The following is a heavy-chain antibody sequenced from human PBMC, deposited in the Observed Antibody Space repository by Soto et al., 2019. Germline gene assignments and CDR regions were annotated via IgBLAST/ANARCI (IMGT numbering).Heavy chain of an antibody. Sequence: GXSVKVSCTVPGGAFTNYSLHWVRHAPGQGLEWLGGIIPLHNTSNYSLKLLGRGSVTADISSNTVYMHLSGLTSDDTATYYCAIWSNWNPLYYRGMDVWGQGTTVTVSS. CDR2: IIPLHNTS. CDR1: GGAFTNYS. V-gene: IGHV1-69*08. D-gene: IGHD1-20*01. CDR3: AIWSNWNPLYYRGMDV. J-gene: IGHJ6*02.